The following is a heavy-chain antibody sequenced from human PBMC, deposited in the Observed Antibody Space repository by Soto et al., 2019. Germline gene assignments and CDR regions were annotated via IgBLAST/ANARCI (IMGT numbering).Heavy chain of an antibody. CDR3: ARDHCSSTSCYPGGGYYYYGMDV. D-gene: IGHD2-2*01. CDR1: GYTFTGYS. Sequence: GASVKVSCKASGYTFTGYSMHWVRQAPGLGREWMGWSNPNRGGTNYAQKFQDRVTMTRDTSISTAYMELSRLRSDDTAVYYCARDHCSSTSCYPGGGYYYYGMDVWGQGTTVTVSS. J-gene: IGHJ6*02. CDR2: SNPNRGGT. V-gene: IGHV1-2*02.